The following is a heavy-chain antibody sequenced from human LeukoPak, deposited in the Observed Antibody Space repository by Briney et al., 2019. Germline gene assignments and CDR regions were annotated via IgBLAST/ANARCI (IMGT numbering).Heavy chain of an antibody. D-gene: IGHD6-13*01. Sequence: GRSLRLSCAASGFTFSTYAMHWVRQAPGKGLEWVAVISYDGSSKYYADSVKGRFTISRDNSKNTLYLQMNSLTAEDTAVYYCASHIAASGFPFDYRRRGTLV. V-gene: IGHV3-30-3*01. CDR1: GFTFSTYA. CDR2: ISYDGSSK. J-gene: IGHJ4*02. CDR3: ASHIAASGFPFDY.